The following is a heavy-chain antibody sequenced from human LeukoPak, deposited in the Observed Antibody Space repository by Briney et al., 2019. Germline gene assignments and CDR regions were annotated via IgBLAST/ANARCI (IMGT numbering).Heavy chain of an antibody. Sequence: LRLSCAASGFTFDDYGMSWIRQPPGKGMEFIAYIYYTGNTYFNPSLKSRVTISVDTSKNQFSLKLTSVTAADTAVYYCARVLAAAGNNWFDPWGQGTLVTVSS. V-gene: IGHV4-30-4*07. CDR3: ARVLAAAGNNWFDP. CDR2: IYYTGNT. CDR1: GFTFDDYG. J-gene: IGHJ5*02. D-gene: IGHD6-13*01.